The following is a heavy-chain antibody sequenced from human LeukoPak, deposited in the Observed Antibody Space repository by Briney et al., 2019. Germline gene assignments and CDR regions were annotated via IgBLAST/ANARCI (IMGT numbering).Heavy chain of an antibody. Sequence: SGGSLRLSCAASGFIFPNAWMHWVRQAPGKGLEWVGRIKNKNSGRTTNYIAPVKGRFTISRDDSRNTSYLEMDSLKTDDTAIYYCVTDGGLLPYYFTYWGQGTLVTVSS. CDR2: IKNKNSGRTT. CDR3: VTDGGLLPYYFTY. V-gene: IGHV3-15*01. J-gene: IGHJ1*01. D-gene: IGHD3-10*01. CDR1: GFIFPNAW.